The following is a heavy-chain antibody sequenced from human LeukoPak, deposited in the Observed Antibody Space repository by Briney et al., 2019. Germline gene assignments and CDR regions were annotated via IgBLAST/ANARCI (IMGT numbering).Heavy chain of an antibody. CDR1: GYTFSGFY. D-gene: IGHD3-22*01. Sequence: GASVKVSCKASGYTFSGFYMHWVRQAPGQGLEWMGWINPNTGGTNYAQKFQGRVTMTRDTSISTAYMELSRLRSDDTAVYYCARAPLKNYYDSIVNFDPWGQVTLVTVSS. CDR3: ARAPLKNYYDSIVNFDP. V-gene: IGHV1-2*02. CDR2: INPNTGGT. J-gene: IGHJ5*02.